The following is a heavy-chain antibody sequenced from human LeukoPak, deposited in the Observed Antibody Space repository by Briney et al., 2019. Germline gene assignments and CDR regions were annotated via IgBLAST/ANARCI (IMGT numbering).Heavy chain of an antibody. D-gene: IGHD6-13*01. V-gene: IGHV4-39*07. CDR1: GGSVTNTGYY. Sequence: PSETLSLTCTVSGGSVTNTGYYWGWIRQPPGKGLEWIGSIYYTGSTYYNPSLKSRVTISVDTSKNQFSLRLSSVTAADTAVYYCARGRGSSWYYFDSWGQGTLVTVSS. J-gene: IGHJ4*02. CDR2: IYYTGST. CDR3: ARGRGSSWYYFDS.